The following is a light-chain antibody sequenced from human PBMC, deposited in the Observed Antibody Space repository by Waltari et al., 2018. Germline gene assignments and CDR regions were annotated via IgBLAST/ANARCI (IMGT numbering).Light chain of an antibody. CDR1: SGDFGCNNY. J-gene: IGLJ3*02. V-gene: IGLV2-11*01. CDR2: DLS. Sequence: QSVLTQPRSVSGSPGQSVTISCTGTSGDFGCNNYVSWYQQHPGKAPKVMIYDLSRRPSGVPDRFSGSRSANTASLTISGLQAEDEADYYCCSYAGSYTWVFGGGTKVTVL. CDR3: CSYAGSYTWV.